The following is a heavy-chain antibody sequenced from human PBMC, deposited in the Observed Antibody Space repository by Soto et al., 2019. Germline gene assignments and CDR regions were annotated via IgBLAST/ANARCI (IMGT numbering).Heavy chain of an antibody. CDR1: GYTFTSYG. J-gene: IGHJ5*02. CDR2: SSAYSGNT. D-gene: IGHD2-21*02. CDR3: ARDKGAYCGGDCYSTWFDP. Sequence: QVQLVQSGAEVKKPGASVKVSCKASGYTFTSYGISWVRQAPGQGLEWMGWSSAYSGNTNYAQKLQGRVTMTTDTPTSTAYMELRSLRSDDTAVYSCARDKGAYCGGDCYSTWFDPWGQGTLVTVSS. V-gene: IGHV1-18*01.